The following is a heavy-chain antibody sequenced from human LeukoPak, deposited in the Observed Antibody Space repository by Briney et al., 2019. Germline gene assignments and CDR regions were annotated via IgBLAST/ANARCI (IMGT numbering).Heavy chain of an antibody. D-gene: IGHD3-22*01. CDR2: IYPGDSDT. J-gene: IGHJ3*02. Sequence: GESLKISCKGSGYSFTSYWIGWVRQLPGKGLEWMGIIYPGDSDTRYSPSFQGQVTISADKSISTAYLQWSSLKASDTAMYYCARGSTYYYDSSGSEDAFDIWGQGTMVTVSS. CDR1: GYSFTSYW. CDR3: ARGSTYYYDSSGSEDAFDI. V-gene: IGHV5-51*01.